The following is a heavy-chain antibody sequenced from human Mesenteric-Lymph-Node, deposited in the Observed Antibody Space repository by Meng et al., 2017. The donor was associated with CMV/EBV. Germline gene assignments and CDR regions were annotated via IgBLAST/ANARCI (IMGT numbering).Heavy chain of an antibody. D-gene: IGHD2/OR15-2a*01. V-gene: IGHV3-48*04. J-gene: IGHJ6*02. CDR3: ARVGNYYYNGMDV. CDR2: ISSGSSSI. CDR1: GFTFNREW. Sequence: GESLKISCAASGFTFNREWMSWVRQAPGKGLEWVSYISSGSSSIYYADSVKGRFTISRDNAKKSLYLQMNSLRAEDTAVYYCARVGNYYYNGMDVWGQGTTVTVSS.